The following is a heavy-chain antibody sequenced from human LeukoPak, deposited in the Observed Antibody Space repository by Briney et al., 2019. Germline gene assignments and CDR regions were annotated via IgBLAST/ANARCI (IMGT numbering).Heavy chain of an antibody. J-gene: IGHJ4*02. CDR3: ASTLKVTTPFSLRY. V-gene: IGHV1-18*01. D-gene: IGHD4-17*01. CDR2: ISAYNGNT. CDR1: GYTFTSYG. Sequence: ASVKVSCKASGYTFTSYGISWVRQAPGQGLEWMGWISAYNGNTNYAQKFQGWVTMTRDTSISTAYMELSRLRSDDTAVYYCASTLKVTTPFSLRYWGQGTLVTVSS.